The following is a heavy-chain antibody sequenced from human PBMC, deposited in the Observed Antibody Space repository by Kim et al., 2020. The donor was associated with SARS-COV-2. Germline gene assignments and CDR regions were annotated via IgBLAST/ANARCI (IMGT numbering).Heavy chain of an antibody. Sequence: GGSLRLSCAASGFTFSSYWMSWVRQAPGKGLEWVANIKQDGSEKYYVDSVKGRFTISRDNAKNSLYLQMNSLRAEDTAVYYCARCKTSAGLRCLEWLMEACDCWCQATLVTVSS. CDR3: ARCKTSAGLRCLEWLMEACDC. V-gene: IGHV3-7*01. D-gene: IGHD3-3*01. CDR1: GFTFSSYW. J-gene: IGHJ4*02. CDR2: IKQDGSEK.